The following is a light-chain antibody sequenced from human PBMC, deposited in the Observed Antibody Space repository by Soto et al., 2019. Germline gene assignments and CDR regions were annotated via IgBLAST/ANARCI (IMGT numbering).Light chain of an antibody. CDR2: GAS. V-gene: IGKV3-20*01. J-gene: IGKJ1*01. Sequence: EIVLTQSPATLSLSPGERATLCCRASQSVTSSYLAWYQQKPGQAPRLLIYGASSRATGIPDRFSGSGSGTDFTLTISRLEPEDFAVYYCQQYGSSPPTFGQGTKVEIK. CDR1: QSVTSSY. CDR3: QQYGSSPPT.